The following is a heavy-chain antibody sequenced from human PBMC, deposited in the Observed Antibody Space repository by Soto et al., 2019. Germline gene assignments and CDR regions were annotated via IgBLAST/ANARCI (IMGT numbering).Heavy chain of an antibody. J-gene: IGHJ6*03. CDR3: ARGRGLGYSYYYYMDV. CDR2: INPNSGGT. V-gene: IGHV1-2*04. Sequence: QVQLVQSGAEVKKPGASVKVSCKASGYTFTGYYMHWVRQAPGQGLEWMGWINPNSGGTNYAQKFQGWVTMTRDTSISTAYMELSRLRSDDTAVYYCARGRGLGYSYYYYMDVWGKGTTVTVSS. CDR1: GYTFTGYY.